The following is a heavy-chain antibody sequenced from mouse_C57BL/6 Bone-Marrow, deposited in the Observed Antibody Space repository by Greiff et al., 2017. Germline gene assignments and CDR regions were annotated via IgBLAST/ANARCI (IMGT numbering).Heavy chain of an antibody. Sequence: QVQLKQSGAELVKPGASVKLSCKASGYTFTSYWMHWVKQRPGQGLEWIGMIHPNSGSTNYNEKFKSKATLTVDKSSSTAYMQLSSLTSEDSAVXYCARWTYYDYDGFYWGQGTTLTVSS. CDR2: IHPNSGST. CDR3: ARWTYYDYDGFY. V-gene: IGHV1-64*01. D-gene: IGHD2-4*01. CDR1: GYTFTSYW. J-gene: IGHJ2*01.